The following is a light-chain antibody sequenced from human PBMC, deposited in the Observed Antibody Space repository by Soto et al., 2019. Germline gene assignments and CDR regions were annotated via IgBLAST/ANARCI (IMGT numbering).Light chain of an antibody. CDR1: SGHSNYA. CDR3: QTWDAGTWV. CDR2: IYSDGSH. Sequence: QPVLTQPPSASASLGASVKLTCTLTSGHSNYAIAWHQQQPQKGPRYLLRIYSDGSHFRGGGIPDRFSGSSSGAERYLTISSLQSDDEADYYCQTWDAGTWVFGGGTKVTVL. J-gene: IGLJ3*02. V-gene: IGLV4-69*01.